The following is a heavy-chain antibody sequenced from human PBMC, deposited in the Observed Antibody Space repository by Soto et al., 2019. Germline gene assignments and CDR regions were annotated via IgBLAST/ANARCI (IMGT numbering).Heavy chain of an antibody. CDR3: ARGVSAGVDY. J-gene: IGHJ4*02. V-gene: IGHV1-8*01. CDR2: MQPSTGRT. D-gene: IGHD1-26*01. Sequence: AAVKVSCKASGYSFTSLDINWVRQTAGQGLEWMGWMQPSTGRTGYAQKFQGRVTMTRDTSINTAYMELTTLTSDDTAFYYCARGVSAGVDYWGQGTLVTVSS. CDR1: GYSFTSLD.